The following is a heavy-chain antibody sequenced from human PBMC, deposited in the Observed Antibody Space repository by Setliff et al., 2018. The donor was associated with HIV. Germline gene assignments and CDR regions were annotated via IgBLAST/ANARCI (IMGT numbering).Heavy chain of an antibody. J-gene: IGHJ6*03. CDR1: GGSFSGYS. D-gene: IGHD2-21*02. V-gene: IGHV4-34*01. CDR2: VNHSGSS. CDR3: ARGVLITKRVTQTGGYYYYTDV. Sequence: PSETLSLTCGVSGGSFSGYSWSWIRQSPGKGLEWIGEVNHSGSSNLNPSLKSRVTISTGTSNNQFSLTLSSVTAADTAVYYCARGVLITKRVTQTGGYYYYTDVWGKGTTVTVSS.